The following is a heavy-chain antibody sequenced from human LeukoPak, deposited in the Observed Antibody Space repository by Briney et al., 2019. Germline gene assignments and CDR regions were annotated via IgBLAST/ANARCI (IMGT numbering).Heavy chain of an antibody. Sequence: SETLSLTCTVSGGSISSDYWSWIRQPAGKGLEWLGRIYTSGSTNYNPSLKSRVTMSVDTSKNQFSLRLSSVTAADTAVYYCARLRYFDMVIYGMDVWGQGATVTVSS. V-gene: IGHV4-4*07. CDR2: IYTSGST. CDR3: ARLRYFDMVIYGMDV. J-gene: IGHJ6*02. CDR1: GGSISSDY. D-gene: IGHD3-9*01.